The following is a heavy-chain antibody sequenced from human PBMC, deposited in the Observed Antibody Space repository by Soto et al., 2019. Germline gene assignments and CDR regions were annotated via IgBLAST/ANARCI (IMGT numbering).Heavy chain of an antibody. CDR2: IWYDGGSE. CDR3: ARAHGPSLGSCLDL. CDR1: GFTFSAYG. D-gene: IGHD2-2*01. Sequence: QVQLVESGGGVVQPGRSLRLSCAASGFTFSAYGMHWVRQAPGEGLEWVAVIWYDGGSEYYADSVEGRFTVSRDNAKNTLYLHMDTLSGDDTAVYYCARAHGPSLGSCLDLWGQGTLVTVSA. V-gene: IGHV3-33*01. J-gene: IGHJ5*02.